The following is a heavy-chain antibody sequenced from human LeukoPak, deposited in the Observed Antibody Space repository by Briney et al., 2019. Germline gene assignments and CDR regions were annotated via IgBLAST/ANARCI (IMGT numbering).Heavy chain of an antibody. CDR3: ARTYSSGWYNDY. CDR2: IYYSGST. CDR1: GGSISSYY. J-gene: IGHJ4*02. Sequence: SETLSLTCTVSGGSISSYYWSWIRQPPGKGLEWIGYIYYSGSTNYNPSLKSRVTMSVDTSKNQFSLKLSSVTAADTAVYYCARTYSSGWYNDYWGQGTLVTVSS. V-gene: IGHV4-59*12. D-gene: IGHD6-19*01.